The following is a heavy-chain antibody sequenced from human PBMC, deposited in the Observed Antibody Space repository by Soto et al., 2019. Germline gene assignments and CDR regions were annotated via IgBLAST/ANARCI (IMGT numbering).Heavy chain of an antibody. CDR2: IYYTGST. CDR1: GWSGGPFSGYY. Sequence: PSETLSLTCAVYGWSGGPFSGYYWSWIRQPPGKRLEWIGYIYYTGSTDYNPSLKSRVTISVDTSTNQFSLKLTSVTAADTAVYYCARGVDDNRGYYPFDYWGQGTLVTVSS. J-gene: IGHJ4*02. D-gene: IGHD3-22*01. CDR3: ARGVDDNRGYYPFDY. V-gene: IGHV4-59*02.